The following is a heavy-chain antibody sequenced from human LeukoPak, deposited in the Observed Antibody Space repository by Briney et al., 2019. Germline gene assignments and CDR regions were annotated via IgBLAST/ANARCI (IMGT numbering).Heavy chain of an antibody. CDR1: GGSISSYY. J-gene: IGHJ4*02. CDR3: ARRANNWNDPYYFDY. CDR2: FYYSGST. D-gene: IGHD1-20*01. Sequence: SETLFLTCTVSGGSISSYYWSWIRQPPGKGLEWIGYFYYSGSTNYNPSLKSRVTISVDTSKNQFSLKLSSVTAADTAVYYCARRANNWNDPYYFDYWGQGTLVTVSS. V-gene: IGHV4-59*08.